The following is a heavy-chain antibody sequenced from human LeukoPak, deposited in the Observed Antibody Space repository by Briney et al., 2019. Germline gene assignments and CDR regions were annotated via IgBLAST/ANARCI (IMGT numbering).Heavy chain of an antibody. CDR3: ARDKWGYSSGWSGWYYYGMDV. D-gene: IGHD6-19*01. J-gene: IGHJ6*02. Sequence: PSQTLSLTCAISGDSVSSNSAAWNWIRQSPSRGLEWLGRTYYRSKWYNDYAVSVKSRITINPDTSKNQFSLQLNSVTPEDTAVYYCARDKWGYSSGWSGWYYYGMDVWGQGTTVTVSS. CDR2: TYYRSKWYN. V-gene: IGHV6-1*01. CDR1: GDSVSSNSAA.